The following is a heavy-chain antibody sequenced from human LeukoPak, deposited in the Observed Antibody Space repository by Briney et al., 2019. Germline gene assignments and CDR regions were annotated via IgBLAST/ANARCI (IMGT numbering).Heavy chain of an antibody. D-gene: IGHD2-15*01. CDR2: IIPIFGTA. V-gene: IGHV1-69*13. J-gene: IGHJ4*02. CDR1: GGTFSSYA. Sequence: ASVKVSCKASGGTFSSYAISWVRQAPGQGLEWMGGIIPIFGTANYAQKFQGRVTITADESTSTAYMELSSLRSEDTAVYYCANHLEYCSSGSCSYFDYWGRGTLVTVSS. CDR3: ANHLEYCSSGSCSYFDY.